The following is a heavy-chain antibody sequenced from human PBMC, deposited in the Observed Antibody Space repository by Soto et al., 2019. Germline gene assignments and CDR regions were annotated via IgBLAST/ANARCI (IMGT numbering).Heavy chain of an antibody. J-gene: IGHJ5*02. CDR2: IIPIFGTA. V-gene: IGHV1-69*13. Sequence: SVKVSCRASGGTFSSYAISWVRQAPGQGLEWMGGIIPIFGTANYAQKFQGRVTITADESTSTAYMELSSLRSEDTAVYYCARDQRYYDFWSGLDPWGQGTLVTVSS. CDR1: GGTFSSYA. D-gene: IGHD3-3*01. CDR3: ARDQRYYDFWSGLDP.